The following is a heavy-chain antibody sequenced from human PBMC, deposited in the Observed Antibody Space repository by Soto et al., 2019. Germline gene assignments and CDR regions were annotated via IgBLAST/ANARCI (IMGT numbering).Heavy chain of an antibody. CDR2: TYYRSKWYN. D-gene: IGHD3-22*01. CDR1: GDSVSSNSAA. V-gene: IGHV6-1*01. Sequence: SQTLSLTCAISGDSVSSNSAAWNWIRQSPSRGLEWLGRTYYRSKWYNDYAVSVKSRITINPDTSKNQFSLQLNSVTPEDTAVYYCSREGYDSSGYFPDYYYYGMDVWGQGTTVTSP. J-gene: IGHJ6*02. CDR3: SREGYDSSGYFPDYYYYGMDV.